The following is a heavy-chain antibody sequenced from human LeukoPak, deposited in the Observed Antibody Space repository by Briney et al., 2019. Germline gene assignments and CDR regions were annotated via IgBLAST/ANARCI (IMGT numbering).Heavy chain of an antibody. D-gene: IGHD1-7*01. V-gene: IGHV4-39*07. CDR3: AITLQLELLYYYMDV. Sequence: PSETLSLTYTVSGGSISSSSYYWGWIRQPPGKGLEWIGSIYYSGSTYYNPSLKSRVTISVDTSKNQFSLKLSSVTAADTAVYYCAITLQLELLYYYMDVWGKGTTVTVPS. CDR2: IYYSGST. J-gene: IGHJ6*03. CDR1: GGSISSSSYY.